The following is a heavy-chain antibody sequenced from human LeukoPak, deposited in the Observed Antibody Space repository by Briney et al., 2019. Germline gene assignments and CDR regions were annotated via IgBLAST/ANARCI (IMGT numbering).Heavy chain of an antibody. V-gene: IGHV4-30-4*01. D-gene: IGHD3-22*01. CDR2: INYRGST. Sequence: SETLSLTCSVSGGSINSGDFHWSWVRQSPGKGLEWIGYINYRGSTDYNSSLKSRLIISVYTSKNHFSLKLNSVTAADTAVYYCASLGGYYNYWGQGRLVIVSS. CDR1: GGSINSGDFH. CDR3: ASLGGYYNY. J-gene: IGHJ4*02.